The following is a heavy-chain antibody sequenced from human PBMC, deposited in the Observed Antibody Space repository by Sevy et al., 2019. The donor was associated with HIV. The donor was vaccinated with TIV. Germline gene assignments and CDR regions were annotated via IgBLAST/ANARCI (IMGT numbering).Heavy chain of an antibody. D-gene: IGHD6-19*01. CDR2: SYYRSTWHK. CDR1: GDSVSRNGAA. Sequence: SQTLSLTCVISGDSVSRNGAAWNWIRQSPSRGLEWLGRSYYRSTWHKDYAISVKSRLTITPDTSKNQFFLQLNSVTPEDTAKYYCARAVAGVYYFDYWGQGTLVTVSS. V-gene: IGHV6-1*01. CDR3: ARAVAGVYYFDY. J-gene: IGHJ4*02.